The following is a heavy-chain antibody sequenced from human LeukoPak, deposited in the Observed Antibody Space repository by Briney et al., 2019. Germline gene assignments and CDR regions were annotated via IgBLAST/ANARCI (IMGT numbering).Heavy chain of an antibody. V-gene: IGHV3-30*02. CDR2: IRYDGSNK. J-gene: IGHJ4*02. Sequence: QPGGSLRLSCAASGFTFSSYSMNWVRQAPGKGLEWVAFIRYDGSNKYHADSVKGRFTISRDNSKNTLYLQMNSLRAEDTAVYYCAKARGVGYCSGGSCYEIDYWGQGTLVTVSS. CDR3: AKARGVGYCSGGSCYEIDY. CDR1: GFTFSSYS. D-gene: IGHD2-15*01.